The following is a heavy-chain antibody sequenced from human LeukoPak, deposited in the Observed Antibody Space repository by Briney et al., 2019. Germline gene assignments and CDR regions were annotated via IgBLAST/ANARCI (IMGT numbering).Heavy chain of an antibody. V-gene: IGHV3-21*01. D-gene: IGHD3-3*01. CDR1: GFTFSSYS. J-gene: IGHJ4*02. CDR2: ISSSSSYI. CDR3: ARDPRPDFWSGYSPHDY. Sequence: PGGSLRPSCAASGFTFSSYSMNWVRQAPGKGLEWVSSISSSSSYIYYADSVKGRFTISRDNAMNSLYLQMNSLRAEDTAVYYCARDPRPDFWSGYSPHDYWGQGTLVTVSS.